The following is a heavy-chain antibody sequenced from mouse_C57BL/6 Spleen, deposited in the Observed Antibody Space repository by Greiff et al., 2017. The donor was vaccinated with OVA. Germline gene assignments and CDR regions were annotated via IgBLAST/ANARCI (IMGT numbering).Heavy chain of an antibody. CDR2: INPSNGGT. CDR1: GYTFTSYW. D-gene: IGHD1-1*01. Sequence: QVQLQQPGTELVKPGASVKLSCKASGYTFTSYWMHWVKQRPGQGLEWIGNINPSNGGTNYNEKFKSKATLTVDKSSSTAYMQLSSLTSEDSAVYYCARECYYGSRALTGYAMDYWGQGTSVTVSS. J-gene: IGHJ4*01. CDR3: ARECYYGSRALTGYAMDY. V-gene: IGHV1-53*01.